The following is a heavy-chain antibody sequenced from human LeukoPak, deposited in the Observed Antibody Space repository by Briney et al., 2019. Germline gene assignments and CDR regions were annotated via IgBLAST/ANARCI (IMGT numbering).Heavy chain of an antibody. CDR1: GFTFNNYA. CDR2: ISGSGGGT. D-gene: IGHD3-10*01. CDR3: ATGDGSGSPSDY. J-gene: IGHJ4*02. Sequence: PGGSLRLSCAASGFTFNNYAMNWVRQAPGKGLEWGSGISGSGGGTYFADSVKGRFTISRDNSKNTLYLQMNSLRAEDTAIYYCATGDGSGSPSDYWGQGTLVTVSS. V-gene: IGHV3-23*01.